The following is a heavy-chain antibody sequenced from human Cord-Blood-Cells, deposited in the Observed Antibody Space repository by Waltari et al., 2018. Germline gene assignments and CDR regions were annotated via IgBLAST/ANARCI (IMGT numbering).Heavy chain of an antibody. D-gene: IGHD6-6*01. Sequence: QVQLQELGPGLVKPSQTLSLTCTVSGGSLSSGGYYWSWIRQHPGKGLEWIGYSYNSGSTYYNPSLKSRVTISVDTSKNQFSLKLSSVTAADTAVYYCARTSIAARLGADNAFDIWGQGTMVTVSS. CDR1: GGSLSSGGYY. V-gene: IGHV4-31*03. J-gene: IGHJ3*02. CDR2: SYNSGST. CDR3: ARTSIAARLGADNAFDI.